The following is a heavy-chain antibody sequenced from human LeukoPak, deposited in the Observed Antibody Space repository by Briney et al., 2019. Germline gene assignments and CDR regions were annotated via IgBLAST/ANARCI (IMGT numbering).Heavy chain of an antibody. CDR3: ARTPYSSGRSDY. V-gene: IGHV1-18*01. CDR1: GYSVTSYG. Sequence: ASVKVSCKASGYSVTSYGINWVRQAHAQGQEWMGWISAYNGNTNYSQKPQGRVTMTTDTSTSTAYMELRSLRSDDTAVYYCARTPYSSGRSDYWGQGTLVTVSS. J-gene: IGHJ4*02. CDR2: ISAYNGNT. D-gene: IGHD6-19*01.